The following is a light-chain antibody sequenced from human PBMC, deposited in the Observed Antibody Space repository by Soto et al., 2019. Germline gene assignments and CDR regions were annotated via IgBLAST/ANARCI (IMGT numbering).Light chain of an antibody. CDR1: QSVSSK. CDR2: DAS. J-gene: IGKJ2*01. Sequence: EIVLTQSPGTLSLSPGARATLSGRASQSVSSKLAWYQQKPGQPPRLLIFDASARATGVPDRFSGRGSGTEFILTISRLQSEDFAVYYCQQYNDWPPYTFGQGPRWIS. CDR3: QQYNDWPPYT. V-gene: IGKV3-15*01.